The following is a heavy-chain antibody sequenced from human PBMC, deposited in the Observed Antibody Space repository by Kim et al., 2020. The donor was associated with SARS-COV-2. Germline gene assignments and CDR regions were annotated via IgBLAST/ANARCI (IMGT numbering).Heavy chain of an antibody. CDR3: ARDSGMVRGVIMDDY. D-gene: IGHD3-10*01. CDR2: IYSGGST. Sequence: GGSLRLSCAASGFTVSSNYMSWVRQAPGKGLEWVSVIYSGGSTYYADSVKGRFTISRHNSKNTLYLQMNSLRAEDTAVYYCARDSGMVRGVIMDDYWGQGTLVTVSS. J-gene: IGHJ4*02. CDR1: GFTVSSNY. V-gene: IGHV3-53*04.